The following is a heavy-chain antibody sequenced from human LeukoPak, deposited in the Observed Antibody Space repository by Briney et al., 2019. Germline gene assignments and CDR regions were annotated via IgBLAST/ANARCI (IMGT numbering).Heavy chain of an antibody. CDR3: ARDPALVPAAMGYYYYYYMDV. CDR2: ISAYNGNT. Sequence: GASVKVSCKASGYTFTSYGISWVRQAPGQGLEWMGWISAYNGNTNYAQKLQGRVTMTTDTSTSTAYMELRSLRSDDTAVYYCARDPALVPAAMGYYYYYYMDVWGKGTTVTVSS. V-gene: IGHV1-18*01. CDR1: GYTFTSYG. J-gene: IGHJ6*03. D-gene: IGHD2-2*01.